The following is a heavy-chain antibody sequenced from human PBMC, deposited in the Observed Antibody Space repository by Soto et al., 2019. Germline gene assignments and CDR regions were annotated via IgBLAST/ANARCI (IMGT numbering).Heavy chain of an antibody. V-gene: IGHV1-46*03. CDR1: GYTFTSYY. D-gene: IGHD5-18*01. Sequence: ASVKVSCKASGYTFTSYYMHWVRQAPGQGLEWMGIINPSGGSTSYAQKFQGRVTMTRDTSTSTVYMELSSLRSEDTAVYYCARVYPSDTRYGYVGNNWFDPWGQGTLVTVSS. CDR3: ARVYPSDTRYGYVGNNWFDP. CDR2: INPSGGST. J-gene: IGHJ5*02.